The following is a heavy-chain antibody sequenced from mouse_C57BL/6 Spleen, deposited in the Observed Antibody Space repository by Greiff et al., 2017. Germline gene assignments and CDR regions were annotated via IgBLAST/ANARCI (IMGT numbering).Heavy chain of an antibody. D-gene: IGHD1-1*01. V-gene: IGHV1-81*01. J-gene: IGHJ1*03. CDR3: ARSGYYGSRGDWYFDV. CDR1: GYTFTSYG. Sequence: QVHVKQSGAELARPGASVKLSCKASGYTFTSYGISWVKQRTGQGLEWIGEIYPRSGNTYYNEKFKGKATLTADKSSSTAYMELRSLTSEDSAVYFCARSGYYGSRGDWYFDVWGTGTTVTVSS. CDR2: IYPRSGNT.